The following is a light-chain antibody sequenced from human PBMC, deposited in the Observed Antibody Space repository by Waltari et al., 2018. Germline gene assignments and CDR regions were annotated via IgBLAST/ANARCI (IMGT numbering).Light chain of an antibody. CDR3: QQFNTWWT. Sequence: EIVLTQSPATLSVSPGERATLFCRASHIIRNNLAWYQQKPVQAPRLLIYGASTRATGIPARFSGSGSGTEFTLTISSLQSEDFAVYYCQQFNTWWTFGQGTKVEFK. V-gene: IGKV3-15*01. CDR1: HIIRNN. CDR2: GAS. J-gene: IGKJ1*01.